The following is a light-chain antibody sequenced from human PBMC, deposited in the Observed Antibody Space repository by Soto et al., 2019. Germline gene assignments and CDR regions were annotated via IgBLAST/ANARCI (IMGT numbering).Light chain of an antibody. CDR3: QQYNSYSRT. V-gene: IGKV1-5*01. Sequence: DIQMTQSPSTLSASVGDRVTISCRASQSIQTWLAWYQQRPGKAPNLLIFDASDLASGVSSRFSGSGSGAEFTLTISSLQADDFATYYCQQYNSYSRTFGQGTKVDIK. CDR2: DAS. J-gene: IGKJ1*01. CDR1: QSIQTW.